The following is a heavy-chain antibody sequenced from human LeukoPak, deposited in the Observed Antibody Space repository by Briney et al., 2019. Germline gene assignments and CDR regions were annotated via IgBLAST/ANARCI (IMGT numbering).Heavy chain of an antibody. CDR3: ARGQYQLLTPYSLFYP. CDR1: GGSFSNYY. V-gene: IGHV4-34*01. Sequence: SETLSLTCAVSGGSFSNYYWSWIRQPPGTGLEWIGYIAHSGSTTYNPSLKTRVTVSVDTSKNHFSLKLTSVTAADRPVYYCARGQYQLLTPYSLFYPCGQGTLVTVSA. D-gene: IGHD2-2*01. J-gene: IGHJ5*02. CDR2: IAHSGST.